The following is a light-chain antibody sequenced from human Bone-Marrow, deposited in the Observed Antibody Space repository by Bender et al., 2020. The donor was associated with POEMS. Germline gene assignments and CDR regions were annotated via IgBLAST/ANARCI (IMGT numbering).Light chain of an antibody. V-gene: IGLV1-44*01. CDR1: RSNIGTNT. J-gene: IGLJ3*02. CDR2: YDD. CDR3: SAWDDSLSGWV. Sequence: HSVLTQPPSASGTPGQRVTISCSGTRSNIGTNTVNWYQHLPGTAPKLLIYYDDLLTPGVSDRFSASKSGTSASLAISELQSEDEALYYCSAWDDSLSGWVFGGGTKLTVL.